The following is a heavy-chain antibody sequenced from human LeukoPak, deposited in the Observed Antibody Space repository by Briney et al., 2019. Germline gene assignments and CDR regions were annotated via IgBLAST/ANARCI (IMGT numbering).Heavy chain of an antibody. D-gene: IGHD2-15*01. J-gene: IGHJ4*02. CDR1: GFTFSDDA. Sequence: PGGSLRLSCTASGFTFSDDAMNWFRQAPGKGLEWVSAIRARAGSTYYGDSVKGRFAVSRDNSKNTLYLQMNSLRAEDTAVYYCAKDPHSFLSPVVVDFDQWGQGTLVIVSS. V-gene: IGHV3-23*01. CDR2: IRARAGST. CDR3: AKDPHSFLSPVVVDFDQ.